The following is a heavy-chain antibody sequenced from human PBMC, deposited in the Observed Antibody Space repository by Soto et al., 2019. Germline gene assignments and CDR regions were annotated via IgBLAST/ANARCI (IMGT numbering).Heavy chain of an antibody. CDR3: AKRTVGWYFDL. J-gene: IGHJ2*01. CDR1: GFTFSSYA. V-gene: IGHV3-23*01. CDR2: ISGSGGST. Sequence: EVQLLESGGGLVQPGGSLRLSCAASGFTFSSYAMNWVRQAPGKGLEWVSGISGSGGSTYYADAVKGRVTISRDNSKNTLYLQMTSLRAEDTAVYYCAKRTVGWYFDLWGRGTLVTVSS. D-gene: IGHD4-17*01.